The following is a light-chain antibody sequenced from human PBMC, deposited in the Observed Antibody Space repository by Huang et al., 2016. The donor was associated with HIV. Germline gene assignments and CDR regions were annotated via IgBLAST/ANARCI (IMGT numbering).Light chain of an antibody. Sequence: EIVLTQSPATLSVSPGDRATLSCRASQSVSSNLAWHQQKPGQAPRLLIYGASTRATALPARFSGSGSGTEFTLTISSLQSEDIAVYYCQQYNNWPLSFGGGTKVEIK. CDR2: GAS. J-gene: IGKJ4*01. CDR3: QQYNNWPLS. V-gene: IGKV3-15*01. CDR1: QSVSSN.